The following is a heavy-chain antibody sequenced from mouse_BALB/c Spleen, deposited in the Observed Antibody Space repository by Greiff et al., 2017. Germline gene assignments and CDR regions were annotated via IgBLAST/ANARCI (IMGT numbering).Heavy chain of an antibody. J-gene: IGHJ2*01. D-gene: IGHD1-1*01. CDR3: ARWTTVFDY. CDR1: GYSITSDYA. Sequence: EVKLMESGPGLVKPSQSLSLTCTVTGYSITSDYAWNWIRQFPGNKLEWMGYISYSGSTSYNPSLKSRISITRDTSKNQFFLQLNSVTTEDTATYYCARWTTVFDYWGQGTTLTVSS. CDR2: ISYSGST. V-gene: IGHV3-2*02.